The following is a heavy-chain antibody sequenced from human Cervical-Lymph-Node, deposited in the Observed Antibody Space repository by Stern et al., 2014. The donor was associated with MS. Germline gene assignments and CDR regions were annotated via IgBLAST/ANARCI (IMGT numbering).Heavy chain of an antibody. V-gene: IGHV1-69*12. J-gene: IGHJ6*02. CDR2: ILPMSAPA. D-gene: IGHD3-16*01. CDR1: GGTFSDSP. Sequence: QDQLVQSGAEVKKPGSSVKVSCKASGGTFSDSPINWLRQAPGQGLEWMGGILPMSAPAIYAQTFQGRVTNTADESTTTVHMELTDLRSDDTAVIYCAREQRGDLPYNYGLDVWGQGTTVIVSS. CDR3: AREQRGDLPYNYGLDV.